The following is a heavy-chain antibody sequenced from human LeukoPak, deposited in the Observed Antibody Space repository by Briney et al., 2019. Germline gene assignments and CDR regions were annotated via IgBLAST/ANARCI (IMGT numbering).Heavy chain of an antibody. V-gene: IGHV4-4*07. J-gene: IGHJ3*02. CDR1: GGSISSYY. D-gene: IGHD3-22*01. CDR2: IYTSGST. CDR3: ARDKKTSYYDSSGYYYPDAFDI. Sequence: SETLSLTCTVSGGSISSYYWSWIRQPAGKGLEWIGRIYTSGSTKYSPSLKSRVTMSVDTSKNQFSLKLSSVTAADTAVYYCARDKKTSYYDSSGYYYPDAFDIWGQGTTVTVSS.